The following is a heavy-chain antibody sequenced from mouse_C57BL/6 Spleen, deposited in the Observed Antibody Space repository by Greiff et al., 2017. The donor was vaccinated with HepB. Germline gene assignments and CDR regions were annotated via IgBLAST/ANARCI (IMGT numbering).Heavy chain of an antibody. D-gene: IGHD4-1*01. Sequence: EVKLVESGGGLVKPGGSLKLSCAASGFTFSSYAMSWVRQTPEKRLEWVATISDGGSYTYYPDNVKGRFTISRDNAKNNLYLQMSHLKSEDTAMYYCARGETGTLPYWGQGTTLTVSS. CDR3: ARGETGTLPY. CDR2: ISDGGSYT. V-gene: IGHV5-4*03. CDR1: GFTFSSYA. J-gene: IGHJ2*01.